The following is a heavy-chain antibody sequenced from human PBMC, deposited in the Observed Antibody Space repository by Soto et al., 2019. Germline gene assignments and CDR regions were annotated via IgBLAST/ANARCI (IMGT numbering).Heavy chain of an antibody. J-gene: IGHJ4*02. CDR1: GFTFCIYG. CDR3: AKDLFRSSSMAKSPRQDFDY. V-gene: IGHV3-30*18. CDR2: ISYDGSNK. Sequence: GGSMRLCCAASGFTFCIYGMHWVRQAPGKGLEWVAVISYDGSNKYYVDSVKGRFTISRDNSKNTLYLQMNSLRAEDTAVYYCAKDLFRSSSMAKSPRQDFDYWGQGTLVTVSS. D-gene: IGHD2-15*01.